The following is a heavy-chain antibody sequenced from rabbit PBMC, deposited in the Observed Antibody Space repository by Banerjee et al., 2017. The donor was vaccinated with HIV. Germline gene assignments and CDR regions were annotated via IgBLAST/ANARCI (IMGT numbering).Heavy chain of an antibody. J-gene: IGHJ4*01. CDR2: IDAGSKGST. CDR3: AKDRGYGSAMFNL. V-gene: IGHV1S45*01. Sequence: QEQLKETGGDLVKPEGSLTLTCTASGFSFSSSYWICWVRQAPGKGLEWIACIDAGSKGSTYYASWAKGRFTISKASSTTVTLQVTSLTAADTATYFCAKDRGYGSAMFNLWGPGTLVTVS. CDR1: GFSFSSSYW. D-gene: IGHD5-1*01.